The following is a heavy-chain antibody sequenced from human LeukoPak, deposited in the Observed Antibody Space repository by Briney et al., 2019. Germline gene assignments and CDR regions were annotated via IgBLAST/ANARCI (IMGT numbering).Heavy chain of an antibody. Sequence: PGGSLRLSCVSSGFTFCSDEMNWVRQAPGKGLEWLSYISSSGRTTHYGESLEGRFTISRDNANSSVYLQVDKVRLDDTAIYYCARGGASTFLYSRGWVDPGAERPLVTVSS. J-gene: IGHJ5*02. CDR3: ARGGASTFLYSRGWVDP. V-gene: IGHV3-48*03. D-gene: IGHD3-22*01. CDR1: GFTFCSDE. CDR2: ISSSGRTT.